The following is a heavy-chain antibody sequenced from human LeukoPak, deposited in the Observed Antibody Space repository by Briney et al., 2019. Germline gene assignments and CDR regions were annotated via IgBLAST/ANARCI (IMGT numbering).Heavy chain of an antibody. CDR2: IYYSGST. V-gene: IGHV4-30-4*08. CDR3: ARAGTTKTTPKGIDY. J-gene: IGHJ4*02. CDR1: GGSISSGDYY. Sequence: SETLSLTCALSGGSISSGDYYWSWIRQPPGKGLEWIGYIYYSGSTYYNPSLKSRVTISVDTSKNQFSLKLSSVTAADTAVYYCARAGTTKTTPKGIDYWGQGTLVTVSS. D-gene: IGHD1-7*01.